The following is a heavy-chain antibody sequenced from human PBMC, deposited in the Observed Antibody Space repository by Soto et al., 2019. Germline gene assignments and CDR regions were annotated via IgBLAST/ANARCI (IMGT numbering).Heavy chain of an antibody. Sequence: ASVKVSCRASGYTFTNFGINWVRQAPGQGLEWMGWISGYNINTKYAQKFEGRVTMTTDTSTSTAYTELRSLRSGEAAVYYCARDRERGYYEAFDYLGRGTLVAFSS. CDR1: GYTFTNFG. CDR2: ISGYNINT. V-gene: IGHV1-18*01. CDR3: ARDRERGYYEAFDY. J-gene: IGHJ4*02. D-gene: IGHD3-22*01.